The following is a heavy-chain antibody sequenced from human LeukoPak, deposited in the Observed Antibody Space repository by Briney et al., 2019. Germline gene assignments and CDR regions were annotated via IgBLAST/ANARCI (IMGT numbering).Heavy chain of an antibody. V-gene: IGHV1-2*02. Sequence: GASVKVSCKTSGYTFTDYYIHWVRQAPGQGLEWMGWINPNSGDTIYAQKFQGRVTMNGDTSISTAYMEVSRLRSDDTAVYYCARFNTRTPRANAWFPAYGMDVWGQGTTVTVSS. CDR1: GYTFTDYY. D-gene: IGHD3-10*01. J-gene: IGHJ6*02. CDR2: INPNSGDT. CDR3: ARFNTRTPRANAWFPAYGMDV.